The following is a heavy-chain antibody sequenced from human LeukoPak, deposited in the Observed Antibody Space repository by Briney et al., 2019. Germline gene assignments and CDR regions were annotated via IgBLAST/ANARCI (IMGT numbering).Heavy chain of an antibody. V-gene: IGHV4-31*03. CDR3: ARVTPDYYDSSGYQSDAFDI. J-gene: IGHJ3*02. CDR2: IYYSGST. Sequence: RPSETLSLTCTVSGGSISSGGYYWSWIRQHPGKGLEWIGYIYYSGSTYYNPSLKSRVTISVDTSKNQFSLKLSSVTAADTAVYYCARVTPDYYDSSGYQSDAFDIWGQGTMVTVSS. D-gene: IGHD3-22*01. CDR1: GGSISSGGYY.